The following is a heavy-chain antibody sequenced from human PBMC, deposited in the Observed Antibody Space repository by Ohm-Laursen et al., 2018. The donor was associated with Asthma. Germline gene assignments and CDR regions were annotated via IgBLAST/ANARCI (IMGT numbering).Heavy chain of an antibody. D-gene: IGHD2-21*02. CDR1: GFGFGPAW. Sequence: SLRLSCSASGFGFGPAWMSWVRQAPGKGLEWVGRIKSKTDGGTTDYAAPVKGRFTISRDDSKNTLYLQMNSLKTEDTAVYYCTTEVVVTALDYWGQGTLVTVSS. J-gene: IGHJ4*02. V-gene: IGHV3-15*01. CDR3: TTEVVVTALDY. CDR2: IKSKTDGGTT.